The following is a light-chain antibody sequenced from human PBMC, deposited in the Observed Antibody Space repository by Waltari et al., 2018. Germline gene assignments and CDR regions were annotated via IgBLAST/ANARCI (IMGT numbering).Light chain of an antibody. J-gene: IGLJ1*01. CDR1: SSDFGAYNS. CDR3: ASYTTSDSYV. CDR2: DVS. Sequence: QSALTQPASVSGSPGQSITISCAGSSSDFGAYNSVSWYQQHQGKAPRLIIYDVSNRPPGVSTRFCGSRSGNTASLTISGLQAEDEADYYCASYTTSDSYVFGTGTEVTVL. V-gene: IGLV2-14*03.